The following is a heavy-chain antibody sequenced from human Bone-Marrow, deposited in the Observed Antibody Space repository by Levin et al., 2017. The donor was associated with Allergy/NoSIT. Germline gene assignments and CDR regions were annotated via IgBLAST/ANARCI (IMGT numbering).Heavy chain of an antibody. V-gene: IGHV3-11*01. Sequence: PGGSLRLSCAASGFTFSDYYMSWIRQAPGKGLEWVSYISTGSSTVYYADSVKGRFTISRDNAKNSLFLQMDSLRAEDTALYYCSRYRLRYCSGGSCYSAYDYYGLDVWGQGTTVTVSS. CDR3: SRYRLRYCSGGSCYSAYDYYGLDV. CDR2: ISTGSSTV. J-gene: IGHJ6*02. CDR1: GFTFSDYY. D-gene: IGHD2-15*01.